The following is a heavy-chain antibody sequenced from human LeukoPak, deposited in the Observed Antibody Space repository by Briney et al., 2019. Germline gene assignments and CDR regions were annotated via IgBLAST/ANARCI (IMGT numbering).Heavy chain of an antibody. Sequence: SETLSLTCTVSGGSISSYYWSWIRQPPGKGLEWIGNIYHSGNTYYNPSLKSRVRMSVDTSENQFSLKLSSVTAADTAVYYCAGTYSLYDAFDIWGQGTMVTVSS. CDR3: AGTYSLYDAFDI. V-gene: IGHV4-59*04. J-gene: IGHJ3*02. CDR2: IYHSGNT. CDR1: GGSISSYY. D-gene: IGHD1-26*01.